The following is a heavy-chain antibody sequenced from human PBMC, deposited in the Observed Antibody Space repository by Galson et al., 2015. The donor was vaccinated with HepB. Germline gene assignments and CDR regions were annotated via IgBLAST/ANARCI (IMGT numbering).Heavy chain of an antibody. CDR1: GFTFTSYS. CDR2: INASGGSP. V-gene: IGHV1-46*03. D-gene: IGHD6-19*01. J-gene: IGHJ6*02. CDR3: AKVAMVGAGTGYYYYGMDV. Sequence: SVRLSCEASGFTFTSYSMHWVRQAPGQGLEWVGVINASGGSPSYAQKFQGRVTMTRDTSTSTLYLELSSLRAEDTAVYYCAKVAMVGAGTGYYYYGMDVWGQGTTVTVSS.